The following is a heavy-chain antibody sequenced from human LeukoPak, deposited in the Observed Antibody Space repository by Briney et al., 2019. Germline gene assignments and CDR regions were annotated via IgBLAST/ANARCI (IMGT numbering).Heavy chain of an antibody. CDR2: IFYSGST. J-gene: IGHJ4*02. CDR3: ARQMNTVTADY. V-gene: IGHV4-39*01. D-gene: IGHD4-17*01. CDR1: GGSISSSSYF. Sequence: SGTLSLTCTVSGGSISSSSYFWGWIRQPPGKGLEWIGSIFYSGSTYYIPSLNSRVTISIDTSKNQFSLRLSSVTAADTAVYYCARQMNTVTADYWGQGTLVTVSS.